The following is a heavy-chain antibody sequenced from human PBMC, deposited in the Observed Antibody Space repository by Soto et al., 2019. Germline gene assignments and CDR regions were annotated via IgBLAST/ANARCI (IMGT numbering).Heavy chain of an antibody. CDR3: XXDXXYSLDY. D-gene: IGHD6-13*01. V-gene: IGHV6-1*01. J-gene: IGHJ4*02. CDR1: GDSVSIYSGA. Sequence: HVQLQQSGPGLVKPSQTLSLTCVISGDSVSIYSGAWNWIRQSPSRGLEWLGRTYYRSKWYYDYAESVKSRIIISVDTSKNQFSLQLNSVTPEDAXXYYXXXDXXYSLDYWGQGTQVTVSS. CDR2: TYYRSKWYY.